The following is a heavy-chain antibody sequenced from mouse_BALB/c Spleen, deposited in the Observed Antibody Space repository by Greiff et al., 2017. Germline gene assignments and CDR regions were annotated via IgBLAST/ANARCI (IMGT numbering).Heavy chain of an antibody. D-gene: IGHD2-4*01. V-gene: IGHV5-6-4*01. J-gene: IGHJ4*01. CDR1: GFTFSSYT. CDR3: TRDPSTMITDDAMDY. Sequence: DVHLVESGGGLVKPGGSLKLSCAASGFTFSSYTMSWVRQTPEKRLEWVATISSGGSYTYYPDSVKGRFTISRDNAKNTLYLQMSSLKSEDTAMYYCTRDPSTMITDDAMDYWGQGTSVTVSS. CDR2: ISSGGSYT.